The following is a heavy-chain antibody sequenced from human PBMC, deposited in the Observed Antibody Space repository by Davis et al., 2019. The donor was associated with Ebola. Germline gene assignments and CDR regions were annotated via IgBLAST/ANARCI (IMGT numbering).Heavy chain of an antibody. CDR3: TRSMIVLVPAAVDY. J-gene: IGHJ4*02. D-gene: IGHD2-2*01. V-gene: IGHV3-49*04. CDR2: IRSKAYGGTT. Sequence: PGGSLRLSCTASGFTFGAYAMSWVRQAPGKGLEWVGFIRSKAYGGTTEYAASVKGRFTISRDDSKSIAYLQMNSLKTEDTAVYYCTRSMIVLVPAAVDYWGQGTLVTVSS. CDR1: GFTFGAYA.